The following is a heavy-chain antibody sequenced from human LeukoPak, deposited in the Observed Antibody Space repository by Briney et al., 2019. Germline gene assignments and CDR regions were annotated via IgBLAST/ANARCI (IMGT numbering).Heavy chain of an antibody. CDR3: ARGLLGAPTSYFDY. V-gene: IGHV3-53*05. Sequence: GGSLRLSCAASGFTVRSNYMSWVRQAPGKGLEWVSVIYSGGSTYYADSVKGRFTISRDNSKNTLYFQMNSLRAEDTAVYYCARGLLGAPTSYFDYWGQGTLVTVSS. CDR1: GFTVRSNY. J-gene: IGHJ4*02. CDR2: IYSGGST. D-gene: IGHD1-26*01.